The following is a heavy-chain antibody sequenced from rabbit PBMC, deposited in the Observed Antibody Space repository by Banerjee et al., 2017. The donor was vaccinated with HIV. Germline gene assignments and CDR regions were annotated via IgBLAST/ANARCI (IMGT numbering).Heavy chain of an antibody. CDR1: GIDFSSYYY. J-gene: IGHJ4*01. CDR3: ARDLDYYTYDYGGAGFNL. D-gene: IGHD6-1*01. Sequence: QSLEESGGDLVKPGASLTLTCTASGIDFSSYYYMCWFRQAPGTGLEWIACIYGGSSASTYYAKWVNGRFTISRSISLNTVDLKMTSLTAADTATYFCARDLDYYTYDYGGAGFNLWGPGTLVTVS. V-gene: IGHV1S43*01. CDR2: IYGGSSAST.